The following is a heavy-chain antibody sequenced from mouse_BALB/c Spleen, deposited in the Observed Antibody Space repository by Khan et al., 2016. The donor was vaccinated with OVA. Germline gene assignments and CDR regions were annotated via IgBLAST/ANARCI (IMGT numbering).Heavy chain of an antibody. CDR3: TRISRSDFDY. Sequence: IQLVQSGPELVKPGASVKISCKASGYSFTGYFMNWVMQSHGKSLEWIGRINPHIGETFYNQKFKGKATLTVDESSSTAHMELRSLASEDSAVYYCTRISRSDFDYWGQGTTLTVSS. CDR2: INPHIGET. V-gene: IGHV1-20*02. D-gene: IGHD1-1*01. J-gene: IGHJ2*01. CDR1: GYSFTGYF.